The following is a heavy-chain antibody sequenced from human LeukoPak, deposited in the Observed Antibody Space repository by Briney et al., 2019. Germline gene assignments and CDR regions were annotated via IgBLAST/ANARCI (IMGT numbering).Heavy chain of an antibody. CDR1: GYSISSGYY. V-gene: IGHV4-38-2*02. J-gene: IGHJ4*02. D-gene: IGHD1-26*01. CDR2: IYHSGST. Sequence: SETLSLTCTVSGYSISSGYYWGWIRQPPGKGLEWIGSIYHSGSTYYNLSLKSRVTISVDTSKNQFSLKLSSVTAADTAVYYCARVESGSYYSGFDYWGQGTLVTVSS. CDR3: ARVESGSYYSGFDY.